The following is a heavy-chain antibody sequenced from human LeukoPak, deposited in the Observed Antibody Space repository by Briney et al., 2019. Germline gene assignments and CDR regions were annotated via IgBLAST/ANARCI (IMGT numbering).Heavy chain of an antibody. V-gene: IGHV4-59*08. Sequence: PSETLSLTCTVSGGSISSYYWSWIRQPPGKGLEWRGYIYYSGSTNYNPSLKSRVTISVDTSKNQFSLKLSSVTAADTAVYYCARAHDIQLWSGYYYYGMDVWGQGTTVTVSS. J-gene: IGHJ6*02. CDR1: GGSISSYY. D-gene: IGHD5-18*01. CDR2: IYYSGST. CDR3: ARAHDIQLWSGYYYYGMDV.